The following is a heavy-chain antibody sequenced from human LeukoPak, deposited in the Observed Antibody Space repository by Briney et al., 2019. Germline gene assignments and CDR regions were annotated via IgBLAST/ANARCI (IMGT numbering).Heavy chain of an antibody. CDR1: GFTFSSYA. V-gene: IGHV3-23*01. D-gene: IGHD3-16*01. J-gene: IGHJ6*03. CDR2: INNSGGRT. Sequence: GGSLRLSCAASGFTFSSYAMNWVRQAPGKGLEWVSSINNSGGRTYYADSVKGRFTISRDNPKNTLYLQMNSLRVEDTAVYYCAKAPRFGDDATEYYYYYMHVWGKGTTVTVSS. CDR3: AKAPRFGDDATEYYYYYMHV.